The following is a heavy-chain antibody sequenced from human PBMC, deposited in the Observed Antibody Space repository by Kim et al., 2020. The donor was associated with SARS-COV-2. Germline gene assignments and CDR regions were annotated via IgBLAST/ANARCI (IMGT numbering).Heavy chain of an antibody. CDR2: VDNNGRST. J-gene: IGHJ2*01. CDR1: GFTFSSYW. D-gene: IGHD1-1*01. V-gene: IGHV3-74*01. Sequence: GGSLRLSCAASGFTFSSYWMHWVRQAPGEGLEWVSLVDNNGRSTTYADAVEGRCTIFRDNAKNASYLQKNSLSVDETAAKYCVSEGTAPLDDVEYGGR. CDR3: VSEGTAPLDDVEY.